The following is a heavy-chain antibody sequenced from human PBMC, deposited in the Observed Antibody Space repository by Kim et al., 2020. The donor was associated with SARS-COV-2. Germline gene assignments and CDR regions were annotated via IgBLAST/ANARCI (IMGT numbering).Heavy chain of an antibody. CDR2: ISYDGSNK. CDR1: GFTFSSYA. J-gene: IGHJ4*02. Sequence: GGSLRLSCAASGFTFSSYAMHWVRQAPGKGLEWVAVISYDGSNKYYADSVKGRFTISRDNSKNTLYLQMNSLRAEDTAVYYCAREYYSGYDFGHLDYWGQGTLVTVSS. D-gene: IGHD5-12*01. V-gene: IGHV3-30-3*01. CDR3: AREYYSGYDFGHLDY.